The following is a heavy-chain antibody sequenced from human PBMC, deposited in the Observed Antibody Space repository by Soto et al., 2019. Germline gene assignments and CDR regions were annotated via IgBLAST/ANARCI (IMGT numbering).Heavy chain of an antibody. CDR2: MNPIVSMS. CDR3: SASYGSGYRAFDY. D-gene: IGHD3-10*01. CDR1: GDTFSFYT. J-gene: IGHJ4*02. Sequence: QVQLVQSGTEVKKPGSSVKVSCKASGDTFSFYTINWVRQAPGLGLEWGGSMNPIVSMSNYAQKFQGRVSMTAYKSTSTAYMELRRLRSDDTAMYFCSASYGSGYRAFDYWGQGALVIVSS. V-gene: IGHV1-69*02.